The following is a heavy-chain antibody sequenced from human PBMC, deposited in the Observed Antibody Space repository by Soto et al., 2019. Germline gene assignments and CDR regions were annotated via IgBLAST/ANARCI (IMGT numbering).Heavy chain of an antibody. CDR2: IYYSGST. CDR3: ARALTTVTLFDP. Sequence: QMQLQESGPGLVKPSQTLSLTCTVSGGSISSGGYYWSWIRQHPGKGLEWIGYIYYSGSTYYKPSLKRRVTIPVDTSKSQLSLKLSSVPDADTAVYYCARALTTVTLFDPLGQGTLVTVSS. CDR1: GGSISSGGYY. V-gene: IGHV4-31*03. J-gene: IGHJ5*02. D-gene: IGHD4-17*01.